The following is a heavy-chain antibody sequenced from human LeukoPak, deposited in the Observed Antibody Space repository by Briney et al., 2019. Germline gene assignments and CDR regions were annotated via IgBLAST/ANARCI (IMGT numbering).Heavy chain of an antibody. CDR2: IGIAGDT. Sequence: GGSLRLSCAASGFTFSSYDIHWVRQVTGKGLEWVSAIGIAGDTYYLDSVKGRFTISRDNSKNTLYLQMNSLRAEDTAVYYCARDSGSGYSLDYWGQGTLVTVSS. CDR3: ARDSGSGYSLDY. CDR1: GFTFSSYD. J-gene: IGHJ4*02. V-gene: IGHV3-13*01. D-gene: IGHD3-22*01.